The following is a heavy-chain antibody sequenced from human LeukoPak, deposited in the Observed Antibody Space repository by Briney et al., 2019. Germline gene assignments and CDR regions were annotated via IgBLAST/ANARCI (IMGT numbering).Heavy chain of an antibody. Sequence: ASVKVSCKASGYTFTSYGISWVRQAPGQGLEWMGWISAHNGNTNYAQKLQGRVTMTTDTSTSTAYMELRSLRSDDTAVYYCATRIAVAGTLDYWGQGTLVTVSS. CDR1: GYTFTSYG. V-gene: IGHV1-18*01. CDR2: ISAHNGNT. J-gene: IGHJ4*02. CDR3: ATRIAVAGTLDY. D-gene: IGHD6-19*01.